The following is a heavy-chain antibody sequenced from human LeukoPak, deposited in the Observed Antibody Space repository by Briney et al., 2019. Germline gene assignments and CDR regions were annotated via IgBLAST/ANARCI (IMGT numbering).Heavy chain of an antibody. J-gene: IGHJ3*01. V-gene: IGHV4-4*07. CDR3: ARDSGITATTAFAFDV. CDR2: SSVSGST. Sequence: SETLSLTCTVSGDSTSNYSRNGIRQPPGKGLEWIGRSSVSGSTNYNPSLKSRVTMSVDTSKKQFSLKLSSVTAADTAVYFCARDSGITATTAFAFDVWGQGTEVTVSS. D-gene: IGHD1-20*01. CDR1: GDSTSNYS.